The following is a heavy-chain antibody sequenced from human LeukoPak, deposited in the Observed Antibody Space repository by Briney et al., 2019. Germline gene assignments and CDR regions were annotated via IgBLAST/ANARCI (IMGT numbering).Heavy chain of an antibody. D-gene: IGHD2-2*01. CDR2: ISWNSGTI. V-gene: IGHV3-9*01. CDR3: AKAGLVVVPAAMLY. CDR1: GFTFDDYA. J-gene: IGHJ4*02. Sequence: PGRSLRLSCAASGFTFDDYAMHWVRQAPGKGLEWVSGISWNSGTIGYADSVKGRFTISRDNAKNSLYLQMNSLRAEDTAVYYCAKAGLVVVPAAMLYWGQGTLVTVSS.